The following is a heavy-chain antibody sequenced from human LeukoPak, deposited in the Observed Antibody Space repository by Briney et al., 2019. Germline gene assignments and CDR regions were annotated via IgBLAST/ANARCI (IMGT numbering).Heavy chain of an antibody. D-gene: IGHD2-2*01. CDR1: GFTFSSYV. CDR2: ISGSGVST. Sequence: GGSLRLSCAASGFTFSSYVMNGVRQAPGKGLEWVSAISGSGVSTSYADSVKGRFTISRDNSKNTLYLHMNSLRAEDTAIYFCAKDPANQLLYPAHFSHWGQGTLVTVSS. V-gene: IGHV3-23*01. CDR3: AKDPANQLLYPAHFSH. J-gene: IGHJ1*01.